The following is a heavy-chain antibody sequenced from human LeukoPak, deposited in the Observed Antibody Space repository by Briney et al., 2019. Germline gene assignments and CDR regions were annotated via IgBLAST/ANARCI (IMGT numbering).Heavy chain of an antibody. CDR2: ISYDGSNK. V-gene: IGHV3-30-3*02. J-gene: IGHJ4*02. CDR1: GFTFSSYA. D-gene: IGHD6-13*01. Sequence: GGSLRLSCAASGFTFSSYAMHWVRQAPGKGLEWVAVISYDGSNKYYADSVKGRFTISRDNSKNTLFLQMNSLRAEDTAVYYCAKNGRSSWQWGQGTLVTVSS. CDR3: AKNGRSSWQ.